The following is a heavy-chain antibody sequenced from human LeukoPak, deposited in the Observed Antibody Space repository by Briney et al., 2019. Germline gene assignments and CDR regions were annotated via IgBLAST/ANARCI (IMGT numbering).Heavy chain of an antibody. D-gene: IGHD3-10*01. Sequence: GGSLRLSCAASGFTFSNYGLHWVRQAPGKGLEWVAFIRYDGSNKYSADSVKGRFTISRDNSKNTLYLQMNSLRAEDTAVYYCAKDTVVRGVITFFDYWGQGTLVTVSS. V-gene: IGHV3-30*02. CDR3: AKDTVVRGVITFFDY. J-gene: IGHJ4*02. CDR2: IRYDGSNK. CDR1: GFTFSNYG.